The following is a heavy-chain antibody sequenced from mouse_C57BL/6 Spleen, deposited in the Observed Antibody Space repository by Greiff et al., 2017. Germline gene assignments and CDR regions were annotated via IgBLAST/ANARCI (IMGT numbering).Heavy chain of an antibody. J-gene: IGHJ2*01. CDR1: GFTFSDYY. D-gene: IGHD2-1*01. V-gene: IGHV5-12*01. CDR3: ASGNFDLDD. CDR2: ISNGGGST. Sequence: EVHLVESGGGLVQPGGSLKLSCAASGFTFSDYYMYWVRQTPEKRLEWVAYISNGGGSTYYPDTVKGRFTISRDNAKNTLYLQMSRLKSEDTAMYYCASGNFDLDDWGQGTTLTVAS.